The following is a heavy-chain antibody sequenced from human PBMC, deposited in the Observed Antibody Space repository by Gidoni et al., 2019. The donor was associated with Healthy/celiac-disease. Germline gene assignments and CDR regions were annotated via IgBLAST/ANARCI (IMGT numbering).Heavy chain of an antibody. CDR1: GGSISSYY. D-gene: IGHD5-18*01. Sequence: QVKLQESGPGLVKPSETLSLHCTASGGSISSYYWSWIRQPPGKGLEWIGYIYYSGSTNYNPSLKSRVTISVDTSKNQFSLKLSSVTAADTAVYYCARVLDTAQWYFDLWGRGTLVTVSS. CDR3: ARVLDTAQWYFDL. J-gene: IGHJ2*01. V-gene: IGHV4-59*01. CDR2: IYYSGST.